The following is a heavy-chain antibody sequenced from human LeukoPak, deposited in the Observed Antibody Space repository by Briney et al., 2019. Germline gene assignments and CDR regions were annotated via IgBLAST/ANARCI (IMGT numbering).Heavy chain of an antibody. D-gene: IGHD2-2*01. CDR2: ISSSGSTI. V-gene: IGHV3-48*03. J-gene: IGHJ3*02. CDR3: AREGGEYCSSTSCHRSAFDI. CDR1: GFTFSSYE. Sequence: GGSLRLSCAASGFTFSSYEMNWVRQAPGKGLEWVSYISSSGSTIYYTDSVKGRFTISRDNAKNSLYLQMNSLRAEDTAVYYCAREGGEYCSSTSCHRSAFDIWGQGTMVTVSS.